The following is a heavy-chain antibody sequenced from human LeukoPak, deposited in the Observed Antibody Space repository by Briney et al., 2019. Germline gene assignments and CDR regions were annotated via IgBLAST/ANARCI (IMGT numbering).Heavy chain of an antibody. CDR1: GYTFTNYD. Sequence: GASVKASCKASGYTFTNYDITWVRQATGQGLEWMGWMNPNSGNTGSAQKFQGRVMMTRDISISTAYMELSSLRSEDTAVYYCARGPTYDLWSGDSYSYYYMDVWRERTTVAVSS. J-gene: IGHJ6*03. V-gene: IGHV1-8*01. CDR3: ARGPTYDLWSGDSYSYYYMDV. CDR2: MNPNSGNT. D-gene: IGHD3-3*01.